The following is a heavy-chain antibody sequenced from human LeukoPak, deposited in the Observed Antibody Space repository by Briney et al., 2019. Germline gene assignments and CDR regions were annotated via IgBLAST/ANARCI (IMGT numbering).Heavy chain of an antibody. V-gene: IGHV3-9*01. CDR2: NSWNSGSI. CDR3: ARVRGGQLEFNWFDP. CDR1: GFTYEDYA. Sequence: GGSQTLSCAASGFTYEDYAMHGARQATGKALEWLTDNSWNSGSIGCADSVKGRFNLSREHAKHSLSLQKNRQRAEDTAVYYCARVRGGQLEFNWFDPWGQGTLVTVCS. J-gene: IGHJ5*02. D-gene: IGHD6-13*01.